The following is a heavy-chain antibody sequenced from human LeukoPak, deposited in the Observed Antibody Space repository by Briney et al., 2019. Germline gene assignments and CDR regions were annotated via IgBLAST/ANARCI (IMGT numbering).Heavy chain of an antibody. CDR3: ARGYGDYGPPNY. D-gene: IGHD4-17*01. V-gene: IGHV4-4*02. CDR1: RGSLSSSTW. J-gene: IGHJ4*02. CDR2: VYHTGST. Sequence: PSGTLSLTCAVSRGSLSSSTWWSWVRQPPEKGLEWIGEVYHTGSTNYNPSLKSRVTISVDTSKNQFSLKLSSVTAADTAVYYCARGYGDYGPPNYWGQGTLVTVSS.